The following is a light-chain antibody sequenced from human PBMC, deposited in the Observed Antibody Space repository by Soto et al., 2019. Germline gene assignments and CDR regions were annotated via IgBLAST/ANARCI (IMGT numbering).Light chain of an antibody. CDR1: QSITSY. CDR3: QQSYNIHRT. Sequence: IQMTQSPSSLSASVGDTFSITCRASQSITSYLNRYQQKPGKAPKLLIFAASSLQSGVPSRFSGSASGTDFTLTISSLQPEDFATYYCQQSYNIHRTFGQGTKVHIK. J-gene: IGKJ1*01. CDR2: AAS. V-gene: IGKV1-39*01.